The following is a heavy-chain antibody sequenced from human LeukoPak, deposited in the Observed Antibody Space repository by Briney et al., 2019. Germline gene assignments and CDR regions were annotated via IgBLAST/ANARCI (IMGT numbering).Heavy chain of an antibody. CDR1: GYSFSDSG. CDR3: ASPSSSYHDAFDI. V-gene: IGHV1-18*01. Sequence: GASVKVSCKASGYSFSDSGINWVRQAPGQGLEWMGWISLYNGNTNYAQKFQGSVTMTRDTSTTTVSMELRSLRSDDTAVYYCASPSSSYHDAFDIWGQGTMVTVSS. J-gene: IGHJ3*02. CDR2: ISLYNGNT. D-gene: IGHD6-13*01.